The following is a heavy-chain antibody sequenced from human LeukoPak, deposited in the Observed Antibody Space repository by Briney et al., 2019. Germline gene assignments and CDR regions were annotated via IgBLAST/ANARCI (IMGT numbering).Heavy chain of an antibody. CDR1: GFSLSTPGVG. CDR2: IYWDDAK. Sequence: SGPTLVNPTQTLTLTCTFSGFSLSTPGVGVGWIRRPPGKALEWLALIYWDDAKRYSPSLKSRLTITKDTSKNQVVLTMTNMDPVDTATYYCANRLGGSGWNGGYFLHSGQGTLVTVSS. J-gene: IGHJ1*01. D-gene: IGHD6-19*01. V-gene: IGHV2-5*02. CDR3: ANRLGGSGWNGGYFLH.